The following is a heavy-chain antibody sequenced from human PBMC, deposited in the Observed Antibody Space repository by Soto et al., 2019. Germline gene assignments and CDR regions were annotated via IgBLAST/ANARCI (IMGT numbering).Heavy chain of an antibody. CDR3: VRAIVRGIIRD. D-gene: IGHD3-22*01. CDR1: GFIFRTYG. V-gene: IGHV3-21*01. CDR2: IYSRGTVI. J-gene: IGHJ4*02. Sequence: EVQLVESGGGLVKPGGSLRLSCTASGFIFRTYGMTWVRQAPGKGLEWVSSIYSRGTVIYYADSVKGRFTISRDDAKNSLFLQMHSLRAEDTSVYYWVRAIVRGIIRDWGQGTLVTVAS.